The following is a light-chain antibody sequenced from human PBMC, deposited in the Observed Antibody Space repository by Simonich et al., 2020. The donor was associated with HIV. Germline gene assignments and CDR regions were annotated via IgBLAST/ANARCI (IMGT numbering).Light chain of an antibody. CDR2: GKN. CDR1: SLKSYY. Sequence: SSELTQDPAVSVALGQTVRITCQGDSLKSYYASWYQQKPGQAPVLVIYGKNNRPAGIPDRFSGSSSGNTASLTITGAQAEDEADYYCSSRDSSGAYRVFGGGTKVTVL. CDR3: SSRDSSGAYRV. V-gene: IGLV3-19*01. J-gene: IGLJ2*01.